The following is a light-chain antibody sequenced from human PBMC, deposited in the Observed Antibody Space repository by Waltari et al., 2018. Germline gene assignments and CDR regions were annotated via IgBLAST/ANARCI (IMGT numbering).Light chain of an antibody. J-gene: IGKJ4*01. CDR3: QQYYSTPLT. V-gene: IGKV4-1*01. Sequence: LGERATINCKSSQSVLYSSANKSYLNWYQQKPGQPPKLLIYWASTRESGVPDRISGAGSGTDFTLTISSLQSEDVAVYYCQQYYSTPLTFGGGTKVEIK. CDR1: QSVLYSSANKSY. CDR2: WAS.